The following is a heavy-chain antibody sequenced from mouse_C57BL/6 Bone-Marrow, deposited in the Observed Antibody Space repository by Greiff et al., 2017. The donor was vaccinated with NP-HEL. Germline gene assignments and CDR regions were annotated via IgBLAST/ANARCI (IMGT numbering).Heavy chain of an antibody. CDR2: IDPETGGT. Sequence: VQLQQSGAELVRPGASVTLSCKASGYTFTDYEMHWVKQTPVHGLEWIGAIDPETGGTAYNQKFKGKAILTADKSSSTAYMELRSLTSEDSAVYYCTRLMVTTCECAYWGQGTLVTVSA. CDR1: GYTFTDYE. J-gene: IGHJ3*01. CDR3: TRLMVTTCECAY. V-gene: IGHV1-15*01. D-gene: IGHD2-2*01.